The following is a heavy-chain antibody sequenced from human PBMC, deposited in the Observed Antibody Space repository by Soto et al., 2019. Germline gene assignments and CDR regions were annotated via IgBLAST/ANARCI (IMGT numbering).Heavy chain of an antibody. CDR2: IYHGGST. J-gene: IGHJ5*02. CDR1: GGSISSGGYS. Sequence: SETLSLTCAVSGGSISSGGYSWSWIRQPPGKSLEWIGYIYHGGSTYYNPSLKSRVTISVDRSKNQFSLKLSSVTAADTAVYYCARVPGPWGQGTLVTVSS. CDR3: ARVPGP. V-gene: IGHV4-30-2*01.